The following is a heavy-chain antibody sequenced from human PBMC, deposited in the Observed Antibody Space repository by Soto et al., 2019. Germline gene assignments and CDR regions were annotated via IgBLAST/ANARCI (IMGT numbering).Heavy chain of an antibody. Sequence: EVQLEESGGGLVKPGGSLRLSCSASGFTFRRYDMNWVRQAPGKGLEWVSSISSSSISIHYGDSVQGRFTISRDNARNVLYLQMNSLRAEDPAVYFCARLYDVLTNGMDVWGQGPTFTVS. D-gene: IGHD3-9*01. J-gene: IGHJ6*02. CDR2: ISSSSISI. CDR3: ARLYDVLTNGMDV. CDR1: GFTFRRYD. V-gene: IGHV3-21*01.